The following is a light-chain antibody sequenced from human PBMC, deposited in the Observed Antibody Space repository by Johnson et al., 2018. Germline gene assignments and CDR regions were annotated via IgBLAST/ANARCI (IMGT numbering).Light chain of an antibody. V-gene: IGLV1-51*02. CDR3: GTWDSSLSAGNV. J-gene: IGLJ1*01. Sequence: QSVLTQPPSVSAAPGQKVTISCSGSSSNIGNNYVSWYQQLPGTAPKLLIYENNKRPSGIPDRFSGSKSGPSATLATTGLQTGDEADYYCGTWDSSLSAGNVFGTGTKVTVL. CDR1: SSNIGNNY. CDR2: ENN.